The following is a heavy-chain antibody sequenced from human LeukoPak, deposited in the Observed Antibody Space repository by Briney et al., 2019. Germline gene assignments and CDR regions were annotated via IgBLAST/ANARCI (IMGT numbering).Heavy chain of an antibody. Sequence: GGSPRLSCVASGFTFSNYAMSWVRQAPGKGLEWVSAITGSGGITYYADSVKGRFTISRDNSKNTLYLQMNSLRAEDTAVYYCAKWGDYDVLTGYYDPDYWGQGTLVTVSS. V-gene: IGHV3-23*01. CDR2: ITGSGGIT. CDR3: AKWGDYDVLTGYYDPDY. D-gene: IGHD3-9*01. J-gene: IGHJ4*02. CDR1: GFTFSNYA.